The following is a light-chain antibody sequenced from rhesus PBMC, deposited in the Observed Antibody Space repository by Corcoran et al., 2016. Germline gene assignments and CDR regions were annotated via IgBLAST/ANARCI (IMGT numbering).Light chain of an antibody. Sequence: DIQMTQSPSSLSASVGDTVTITCRASQGISNWLAWYQQKQGKAPKLLIYKASRLQSGVPSRFTVSGSGTDFTLTISSLQSEDFAIYCCQQYNSGPPTFGGVTKVEVK. V-gene: IGKV1-21*01. CDR1: QGISNW. J-gene: IGKJ4*01. CDR3: QQYNSGPPT. CDR2: KAS.